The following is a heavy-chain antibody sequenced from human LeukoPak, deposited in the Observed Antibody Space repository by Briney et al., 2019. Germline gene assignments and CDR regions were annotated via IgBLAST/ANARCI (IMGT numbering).Heavy chain of an antibody. CDR3: ARQRGYSYGYDY. V-gene: IGHV4-59*08. J-gene: IGHJ4*02. D-gene: IGHD5-18*01. Sequence: SETLSLPCTVSGGSISSYYWRWIPQPPGKALEGIMYIYYSGSTTYNPSLKSRVTISVDTSKNQFSLKLSSVTAADTAVYYCARQRGYSYGYDYWGQGTLVTVSS. CDR1: GGSISSYY. CDR2: IYYSGST.